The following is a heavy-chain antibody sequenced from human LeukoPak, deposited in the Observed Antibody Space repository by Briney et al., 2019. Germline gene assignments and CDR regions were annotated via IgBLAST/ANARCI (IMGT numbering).Heavy chain of an antibody. J-gene: IGHJ4*02. V-gene: IGHV1-18*01. CDR1: GYTFTSYI. Sequence: GASVKVSCKASGYTFTSYIINWVRQAPGQGPERMGWITPYTNNTNSAQKFQGRVTMTTDTSTSTAYMELMNLRSDDTAVYYCARPAGYSYGGDFDYWGQGTLVTVSP. CDR2: ITPYTNNT. D-gene: IGHD5-18*01. CDR3: ARPAGYSYGGDFDY.